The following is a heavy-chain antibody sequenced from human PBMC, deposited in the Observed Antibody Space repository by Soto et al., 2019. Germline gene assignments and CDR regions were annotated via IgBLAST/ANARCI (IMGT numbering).Heavy chain of an antibody. CDR1: GFTFSSYS. D-gene: IGHD4-4*01. CDR2: ISSSSSTI. V-gene: IGHV3-48*02. Sequence: PGGSLRLSCAASGFTFSSYSMNWVRQAPGKGLEWVSYISSSSSTIYYADSVKGRFTISRDNAKDSLYLQMNSLRDEDTAVYYCARDIHDYSIYYYGMDVWGQGTTVTVSS. CDR3: ARDIHDYSIYYYGMDV. J-gene: IGHJ6*02.